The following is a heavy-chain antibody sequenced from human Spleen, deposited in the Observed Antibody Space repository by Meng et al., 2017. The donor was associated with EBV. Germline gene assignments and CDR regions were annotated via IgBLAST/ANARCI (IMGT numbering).Heavy chain of an antibody. J-gene: IGHJ4*02. CDR2: IYYRGST. CDR1: GGSTNIRDSD. D-gene: IGHD2-21*02. CDR3: ARGAHCGGDCYGAPVEY. Sequence: LLSPQQVLSLSGAFTGGSTNIRDSDCSWASQPPAKVLTLLVYIYYRGSTYSNPSLKSRVTISVGSCTNPFPLKMRFVTATDTAVYYCARGAHCGGDCYGAPVEYWGQGTLVTVSS. V-gene: IGHV4-30-4*08.